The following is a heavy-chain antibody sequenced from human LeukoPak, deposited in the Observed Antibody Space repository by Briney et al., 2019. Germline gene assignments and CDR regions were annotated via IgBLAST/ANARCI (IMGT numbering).Heavy chain of an antibody. CDR2: ISYDGSNK. V-gene: IGHV3-30*18. D-gene: IGHD6-6*01. Sequence: GRSLRLSCAASGFTFSSYGMHWVRQPPGKGLEWVAVISYDGSNKYYADSVKGRFTISRDNSKNTLYLQMNSLRAEDTAVYYCAKDFRPSGLDPWGQGTLVTVSS. CDR3: AKDFRPSGLDP. CDR1: GFTFSSYG. J-gene: IGHJ5*02.